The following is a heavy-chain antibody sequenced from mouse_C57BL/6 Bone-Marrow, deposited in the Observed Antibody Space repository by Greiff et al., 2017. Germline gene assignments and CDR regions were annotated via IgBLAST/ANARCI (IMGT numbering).Heavy chain of an antibody. J-gene: IGHJ1*03. Sequence: VQLQQSGAELVRPGASVTLSCKASGYTFTDYEMHWVKQTPVHGLEWIGAIDPETGGTAYNQKFKGKAILTADKSSSTAYMDLRSLTSADSAVYYCTTYGSSPWYFDVWGTGTTVTVSS. CDR3: TTYGSSPWYFDV. CDR1: GYTFTDYE. D-gene: IGHD1-1*01. CDR2: IDPETGGT. V-gene: IGHV1-15*01.